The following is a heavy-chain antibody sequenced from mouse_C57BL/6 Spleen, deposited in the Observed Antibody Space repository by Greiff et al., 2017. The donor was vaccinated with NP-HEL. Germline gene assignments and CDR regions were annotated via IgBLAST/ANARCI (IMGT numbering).Heavy chain of an antibody. CDR1: GYTFTDYY. D-gene: IGHD3-2*02. J-gene: IGHJ3*01. CDR2: IYPGSGNT. V-gene: IGHV1-76*01. CDR3: ARGSSGYGAWFAY. Sequence: VQLHQSGAELVRPGASVKLSCKASGYTFTDYYINWVKQRPGQGLEWIARIYPGSGNTYYNEKFKGKATLTAEKSSSTAYMQLSSLTSEDSAVYFCARGSSGYGAWFAYWGQGTLVTVSA.